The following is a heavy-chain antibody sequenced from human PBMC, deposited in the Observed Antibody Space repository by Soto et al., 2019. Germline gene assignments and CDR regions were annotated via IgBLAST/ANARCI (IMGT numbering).Heavy chain of an antibody. J-gene: IGHJ4*02. D-gene: IGHD6-13*01. CDR1: GFTFGGYA. CDR3: TRSDAGNVRFDL. V-gene: IGHV3-49*03. CDR2: IRSKAYGGTP. Sequence: GGSLRLSCTTSGFTFGGYALNWCRQAPGKGLEWVGFIRSKAYGGTPEYAASVKGRFTISREDSKSFAYLEMNSLKTEDTAMYYCTRSDAGNVRFDLWGQGTLVTVSS.